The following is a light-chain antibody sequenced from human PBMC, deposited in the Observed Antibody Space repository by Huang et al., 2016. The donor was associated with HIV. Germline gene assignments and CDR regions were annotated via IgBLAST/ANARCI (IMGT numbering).Light chain of an antibody. J-gene: IGKJ1*01. CDR3: QQYHSSPQT. V-gene: IGKV4-1*01. CDR1: QSVYSSSTSKDY. Sequence: DIIMTQSPDSLAVSLGERATLNCRSSQSVYSSSTSKDYMAWFQQKPGQPPSLLLFLASTREAGVPDRFSGSGSGTHFTLTIANLEAEDAAIYYCQQYHSSPQTFGQGTRVEVK. CDR2: LAS.